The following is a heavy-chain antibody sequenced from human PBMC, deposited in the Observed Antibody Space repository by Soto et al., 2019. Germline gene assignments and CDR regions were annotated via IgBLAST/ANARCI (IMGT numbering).Heavy chain of an antibody. Sequence: QVQLVQSGAEVKKPGSSVKVSCKASGGTFSSYTISWVRQAPGQGLEWMGRIIPILGIANYAQKFQGRVTITADKSTSTAYMELSSLRSEDTAVYYCARDRGYCTNCVCEGYWGQGSLVTVSS. V-gene: IGHV1-69*08. CDR3: ARDRGYCTNCVCEGY. CDR1: GGTFSSYT. J-gene: IGHJ4*02. D-gene: IGHD2-8*01. CDR2: IIPILGIA.